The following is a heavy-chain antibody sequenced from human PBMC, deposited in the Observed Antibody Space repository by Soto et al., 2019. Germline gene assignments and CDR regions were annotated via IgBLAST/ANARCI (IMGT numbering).Heavy chain of an antibody. CDR3: AREGSGSSCFDY. J-gene: IGHJ4*02. V-gene: IGHV4-4*02. CDR1: GGSISISNW. CDR2: THQSGTT. Sequence: QVQLQESGPGLMKPSGTLSLTCAVSGGSISISNWWSWVRQPPGMRLEWIGETHQSGTTNYNPSLKSRFTISVDKAKNQISLNLSSVTAADTALYYCAREGSGSSCFDYWGQGTLVTVSS. D-gene: IGHD3-10*01.